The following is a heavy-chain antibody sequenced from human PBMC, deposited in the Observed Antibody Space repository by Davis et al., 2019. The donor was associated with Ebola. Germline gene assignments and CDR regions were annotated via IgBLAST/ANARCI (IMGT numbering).Heavy chain of an antibody. Sequence: GESLKISCAASGFTFSSYAMSWVRQAPGKGLEWVSAISGSGGSTYYADSVKGRFTISRDNSKNMLYLQMNSLRDEDTAVYYCARLVYGDYGVSIDYWGQGTLVTVSS. V-gene: IGHV3-23*01. CDR1: GFTFSSYA. CDR3: ARLVYGDYGVSIDY. CDR2: ISGSGGST. D-gene: IGHD4-17*01. J-gene: IGHJ4*02.